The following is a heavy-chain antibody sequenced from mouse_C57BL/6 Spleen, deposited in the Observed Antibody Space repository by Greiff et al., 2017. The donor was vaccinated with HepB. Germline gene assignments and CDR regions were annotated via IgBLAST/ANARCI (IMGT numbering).Heavy chain of an antibody. Sequence: QVQLKESGAELVKPGASVKISCKASGYAFSSYWMNWVKQRPGKGLEWIGQIYPGDGDTNYNGKFKGKATLTADKSSSTAYMQRSSLTSEDSAVYFCAREGYYYGLYFDYWGQGTTLTVSS. V-gene: IGHV1-80*01. D-gene: IGHD1-1*01. J-gene: IGHJ2*01. CDR3: AREGYYYGLYFDY. CDR2: IYPGDGDT. CDR1: GYAFSSYW.